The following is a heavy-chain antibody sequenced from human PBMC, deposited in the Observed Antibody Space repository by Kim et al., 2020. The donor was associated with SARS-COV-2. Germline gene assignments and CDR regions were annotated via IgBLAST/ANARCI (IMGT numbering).Heavy chain of an antibody. D-gene: IGHD6-13*01. J-gene: IGHJ4*02. V-gene: IGHV3-48*04. Sequence: YYGGAVKGRFTITRDNAKNSLYLQMNSLEAEDTAVYYCAREELWAAAAAYWGQGTLVTVSS. CDR3: AREELWAAAAAY.